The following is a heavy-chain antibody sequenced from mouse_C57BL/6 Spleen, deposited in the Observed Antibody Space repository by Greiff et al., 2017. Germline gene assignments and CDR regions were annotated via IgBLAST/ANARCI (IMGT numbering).Heavy chain of an antibody. J-gene: IGHJ1*03. CDR1: GYTFTSYW. CDR3: AREPANLNWYFDV. D-gene: IGHD4-1*01. Sequence: QVQLQQPGAELVKPGASVKLSCKASGYTFTSYWITWVKQRPGQGLEWIGDIYPGSGSTNYNEKFKSKATLTVDTSSSTAYMQLSSLTSEDSAVYYCAREPANLNWYFDVWGTGTTVTVSS. V-gene: IGHV1-55*01. CDR2: IYPGSGST.